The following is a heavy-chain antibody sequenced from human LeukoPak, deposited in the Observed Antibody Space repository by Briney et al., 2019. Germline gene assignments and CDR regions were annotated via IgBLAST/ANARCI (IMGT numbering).Heavy chain of an antibody. Sequence: PXGSLRLSCASSGLTFSRYVMGWVRQAPGKGLEWVSTLSASGGSTFYAASVKGRFTVSRDNSKNTLFLQMNTLRAEDTAVYYCATLYGDYNWYFDLWGRGTLVTVSS. CDR3: ATLYGDYNWYFDL. V-gene: IGHV3-23*01. CDR2: LSASGGST. CDR1: GLTFSRYV. J-gene: IGHJ2*01. D-gene: IGHD4-17*01.